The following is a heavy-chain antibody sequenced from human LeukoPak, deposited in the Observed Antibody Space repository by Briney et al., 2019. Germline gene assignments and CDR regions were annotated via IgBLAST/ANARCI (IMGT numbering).Heavy chain of an antibody. CDR1: GFTFSSYE. CDR2: IGTSGTII. CDR3: ARGPPGTVSFDY. J-gene: IGHJ4*02. D-gene: IGHD3/OR15-3a*01. V-gene: IGHV3-48*03. Sequence: GGSLRLSCVASGFTFSSYEMNWVRQAPGKGLEGVSYIGTSGTIIYYADSVKGRFTISRDNAKNSLYLQMNSLRAEDTAVYYCARGPPGTVSFDYWGQGTLVTVSS.